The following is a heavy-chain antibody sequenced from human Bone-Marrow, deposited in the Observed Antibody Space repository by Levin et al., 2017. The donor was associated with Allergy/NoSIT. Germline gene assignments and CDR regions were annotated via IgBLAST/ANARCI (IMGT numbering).Heavy chain of an antibody. CDR2: ISGSGGEA. Sequence: QPGGSLRLSCTASGFTFVSYGMSWVRQAPGKGLEWVAAISGSGGEANYADSVRGRFAISRDNSKNTLHLQLNSLRAEDTAVYDCTKEIRITGSTFDFFDPWGQGTQVTVSS. D-gene: IGHD1-20*01. J-gene: IGHJ5*02. CDR3: TKEIRITGSTFDFFDP. V-gene: IGHV3-23*01. CDR1: GFTFVSYG.